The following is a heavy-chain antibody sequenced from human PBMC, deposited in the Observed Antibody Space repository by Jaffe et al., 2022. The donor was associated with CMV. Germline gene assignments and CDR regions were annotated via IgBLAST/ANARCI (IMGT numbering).Heavy chain of an antibody. D-gene: IGHD3-3*01. CDR1: GGTISSSHYY. J-gene: IGHJ6*02. CDR3: AAEWRDFGRPYGMDV. CDR2: IYYTGGT. V-gene: IGHV4-39*01. Sequence: QLQLQESGPGLVKPSETLSLTCTVSGGTISSSHYYWVWIRQPPGKALEWIGSIYYTGGTYYNPSLKSRVTISVDRSKNQFSLRLSAVTAADTAVYYCAAEWRDFGRPYGMDVWGHGTTVTVSS.